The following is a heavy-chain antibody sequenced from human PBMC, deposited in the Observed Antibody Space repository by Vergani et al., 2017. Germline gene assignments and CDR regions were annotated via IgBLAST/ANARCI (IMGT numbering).Heavy chain of an antibody. V-gene: IGHV1-24*01. CDR1: GYTLTELS. D-gene: IGHD5-24*01. Sequence: QVQLVQSGAEVQKPGASVKVSCKVSGYTLTELSMHWVRQAPGKGLEWMGGFDPEDGETIYAQKFQGRVTMTEDKSTDTAYMELSSLRSEDTAVYYCALARGDGYNRNPPFDYWGQGTLVTVSS. CDR2: FDPEDGET. CDR3: ALARGDGYNRNPPFDY. J-gene: IGHJ4*02.